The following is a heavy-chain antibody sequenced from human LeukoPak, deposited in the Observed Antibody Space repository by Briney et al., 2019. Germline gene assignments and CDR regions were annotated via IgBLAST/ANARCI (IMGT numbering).Heavy chain of an antibody. CDR3: AKDQDSSRLYFQH. CDR2: ISSSSSTI. Sequence: PGGSLRLSCAASGFTFSSYSMNWVRQAPGKGLEWVSYISSSSSTIYYADSVKGRFTISRDNAKNSLYLQMNSLRAEDTALYYCAKDQDSSRLYFQHWGQGTLVTVSS. J-gene: IGHJ1*01. V-gene: IGHV3-48*01. CDR1: GFTFSSYS. D-gene: IGHD6-13*01.